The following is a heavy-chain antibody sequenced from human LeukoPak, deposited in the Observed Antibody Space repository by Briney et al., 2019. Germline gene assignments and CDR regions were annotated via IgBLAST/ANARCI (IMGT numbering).Heavy chain of an antibody. V-gene: IGHV1-2*02. J-gene: IGHJ4*02. CDR2: INPNSGGT. CDR1: GYTFTGYY. CDR3: ARDFQRSGDYDFDY. Sequence: EASVKVSCKASGYTFTGYYMHWVRQAPGQGLEWMGWINPNSGGTNYAQKFQGRVTMTRDTSISTAYMELSRLRSDDTAVYYCARDFQRSGDYDFDYWGQGTLVTVSS. D-gene: IGHD4-17*01.